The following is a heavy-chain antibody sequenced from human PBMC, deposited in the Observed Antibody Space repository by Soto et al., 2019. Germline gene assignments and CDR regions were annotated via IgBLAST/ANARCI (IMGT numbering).Heavy chain of an antibody. CDR3: ARGVVRAANEEYYFDY. Sequence: VQLVQSGAEVKKPVPSVKVSCKASGDTFSSYAISWVRQAPGQGFELMGGIIPIFVTANYAQKFQGRVTITADESTSTAYMDLSSLRPEDTAVYYFARGVVRAANEEYYFDYWGQGTLVTVSS. CDR1: GDTFSSYA. V-gene: IGHV1-69*01. CDR2: IIPIFVTA. J-gene: IGHJ4*02. D-gene: IGHD2-2*01.